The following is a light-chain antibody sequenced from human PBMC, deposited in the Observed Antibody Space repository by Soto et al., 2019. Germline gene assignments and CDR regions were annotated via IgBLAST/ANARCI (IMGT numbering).Light chain of an antibody. CDR3: QQSFHTPYT. J-gene: IGKJ2*01. CDR2: EAS. CDR1: QNINKN. Sequence: DIQMSQSPSSLSASVGDSVTISCRASQNINKNLNWYQQKSGKAPSLLIYEASIFQSGVPSRFSGSGSGTDFTLAITNLQPEDFATYYCQQSFHTPYTFGQGTKLEI. V-gene: IGKV1-39*01.